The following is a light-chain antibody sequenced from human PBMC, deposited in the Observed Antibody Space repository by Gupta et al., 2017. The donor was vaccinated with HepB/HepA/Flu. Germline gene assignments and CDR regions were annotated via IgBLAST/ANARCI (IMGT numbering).Light chain of an antibody. CDR2: WGS. V-gene: IGKV2-28*01. CDR1: QSLLHSNGYYY. Sequence: DIVMTQSPLSLPVTPGEPASISCRSSQSLLHSNGYYYLDWYLQKPGQSPQLLIYWGSKRAYGVPDRFSGSGSGTDFTLKSSRGEAEDVGVYYGIQVLPTWTCGQGTKVEIK. CDR3: IQVLPTWT. J-gene: IGKJ1*01.